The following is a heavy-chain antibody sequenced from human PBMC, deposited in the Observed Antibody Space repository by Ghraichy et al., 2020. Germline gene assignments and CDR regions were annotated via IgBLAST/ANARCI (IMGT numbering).Heavy chain of an antibody. CDR3: TRRILYSSSSDYYYGMDV. V-gene: IGHV3-15*07. CDR2: IKSKTDGGTT. D-gene: IGHD6-6*01. CDR1: GFTFSNAW. Sequence: GGSLRLSCAASGFTFSNAWMNWVRQAPGKGLEWVGRIKSKTDGGTTDYAAPVKDRFTISRDDSKNTLYLQMNSLKTEDTAVYYCTRRILYSSSSDYYYGMDVWGQGTTVTVSS. J-gene: IGHJ6*02.